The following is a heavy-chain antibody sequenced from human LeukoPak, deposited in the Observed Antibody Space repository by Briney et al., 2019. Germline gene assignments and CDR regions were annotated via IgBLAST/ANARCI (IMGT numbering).Heavy chain of an antibody. CDR3: AKWIRGYSGYDLDGHAFDI. CDR2: INHRWST. CDR1: GGSFRGYY. J-gene: IGHJ3*02. V-gene: IGHV4-34*01. Sequence: PSDTLSLTRAVYGGSFRGYYWSWTRQPPGKGLEWIREINHRWSTNYNPALKSRVTISVDTSKNQFSLKLSSVTAADTAVYYCAKWIRGYSGYDLDGHAFDIWGQGTMVTVSS. D-gene: IGHD5-12*01.